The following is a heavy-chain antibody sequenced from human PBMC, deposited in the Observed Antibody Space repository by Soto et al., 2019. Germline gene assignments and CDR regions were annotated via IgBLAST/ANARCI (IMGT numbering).Heavy chain of an antibody. CDR2: VWFDGSKK. CDR1: GFTVSTYG. D-gene: IGHD2-8*01. J-gene: IGHJ4*02. Sequence: GGSLRLSCAASGFTVSTYGMHWVRQAPGKGLEWVAVVWFDGSKKYYADSVNGRFTISRDNSQNTLFLQMDSVRVEDTAIYYCTRGFGSAVYAAHFDYWGQGALVTVSS. CDR3: TRGFGSAVYAAHFDY. V-gene: IGHV3-33*01.